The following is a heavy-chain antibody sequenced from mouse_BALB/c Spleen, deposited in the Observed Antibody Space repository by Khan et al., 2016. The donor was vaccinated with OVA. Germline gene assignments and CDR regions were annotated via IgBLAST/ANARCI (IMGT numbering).Heavy chain of an antibody. D-gene: IGHD1-1*01. V-gene: IGHV3-8*02. CDR3: ACELRGFAY. CDR2: ISYSGNS. CDR1: GDSITSGY. J-gene: IGHJ3*01. Sequence: VQLQQSGPSLVKPSQTLSLTCSVTGDSITSGYWNWIRKFPGNKLEYMGYISYSGNSYYNPSLKSRISITRDTSKNQYSLQLNSVTTEDTATFYWACELRGFAYWGQGTLVTVSA.